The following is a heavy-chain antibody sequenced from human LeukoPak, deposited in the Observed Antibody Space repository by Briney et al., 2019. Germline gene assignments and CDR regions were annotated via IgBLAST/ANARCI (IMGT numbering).Heavy chain of an antibody. CDR3: AREGRWLQLPY. CDR2: IYYSGST. V-gene: IGHV4-39*07. J-gene: IGHJ4*02. CDR1: GASISSSAWY. D-gene: IGHD5-24*01. Sequence: SETLSLTCTVSGASISSSAWYWGWIRQPPGKGLEWIGIIYYSGSTYYNPSLKSRVTLSVDTSKNQFSLRLSSVTAADTAVYYCAREGRWLQLPYWGQGTLVTVSS.